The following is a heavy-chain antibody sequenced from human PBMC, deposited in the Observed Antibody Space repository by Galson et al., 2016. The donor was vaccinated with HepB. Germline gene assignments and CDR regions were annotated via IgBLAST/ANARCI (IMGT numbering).Heavy chain of an antibody. Sequence: SLRLSCAVSGFTFSTYSMNWVRQAPGKGLEWVSYIGSGSTTIYYADSVKGRFTISRDNAKNSLYLQMNSLRAEDTAVYYCARDSVGNYYGSGSYGLYYYYGMDVWGQGTTVTVSS. CDR3: ARDSVGNYYGSGSYGLYYYYGMDV. V-gene: IGHV3-48*04. D-gene: IGHD3-10*01. CDR2: IGSGSTTI. CDR1: GFTFSTYS. J-gene: IGHJ6*02.